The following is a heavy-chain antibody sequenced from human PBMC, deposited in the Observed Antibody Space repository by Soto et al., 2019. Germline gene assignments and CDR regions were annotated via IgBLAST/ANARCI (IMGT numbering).Heavy chain of an antibody. D-gene: IGHD3-10*01. CDR2: ISAYNGNT. Sequence: QVQLVQSGAEVKKPGASVKVSCKASGYTFTDYYMHWVRQAPGQGLEWMGWISAYNGNTNYAQKLQGRVTMTTDTSTSTAYMELRSLRSDDTAVYYCARIRSFGETDDAFDIWGQGTMVTVSS. V-gene: IGHV1-18*04. J-gene: IGHJ3*02. CDR3: ARIRSFGETDDAFDI. CDR1: GYTFTDYY.